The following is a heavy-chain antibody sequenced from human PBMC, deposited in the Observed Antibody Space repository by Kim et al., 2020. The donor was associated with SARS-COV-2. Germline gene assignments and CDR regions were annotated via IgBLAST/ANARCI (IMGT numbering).Heavy chain of an antibody. CDR1: GYAFSAFG. Sequence: ASVKVSCKASGYAFSAFGMNWVRQAPGQGLEWMGWINTNTGNPTYAQGFTGRFVFSLDTSVTTAYLQISSLKAADSAVYYCARAQCTTTDCYRPYCVQGTLVTVSS. J-gene: IGHJ4*02. D-gene: IGHD2-2*02. CDR3: ARAQCTTTDCYRPY. V-gene: IGHV7-4-1*02. CDR2: INTNTGNP.